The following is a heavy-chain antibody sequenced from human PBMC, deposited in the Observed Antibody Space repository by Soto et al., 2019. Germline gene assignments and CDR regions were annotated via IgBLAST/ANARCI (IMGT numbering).Heavy chain of an antibody. CDR1: GGSISSGDYY. CDR2: IYYSGST. J-gene: IGHJ4*02. CDR3: ARYGSGTYYPTTFDY. Sequence: QVQLQESGPGLVKPSQTLSLTCTVSGGSISSGDYYWSWIRQHPGKGLECIGYIYYSGSTYYNPSLKSRVTMSVATSENQFSLKLSSVTAADTALYYCARYGSGTYYPTTFDYWGQGTLVTVSS. V-gene: IGHV4-31*03. D-gene: IGHD3-10*01.